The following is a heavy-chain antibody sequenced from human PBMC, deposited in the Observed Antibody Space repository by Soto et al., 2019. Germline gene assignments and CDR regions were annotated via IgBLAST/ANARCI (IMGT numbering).Heavy chain of an antibody. J-gene: IGHJ6*02. Sequence: GASVKVSCKASGYTFTSYAMHWVRQAPGQRLEWMGWINAGNGNTKYSQKFQGRVTITRDTSASTAYMELNSLKTEDTAVYYCTVHYDFWSGSPYVYGMDVWGQGTTVTVSS. CDR2: INAGNGNT. CDR3: TVHYDFWSGSPYVYGMDV. V-gene: IGHV1-3*01. CDR1: GYTFTSYA. D-gene: IGHD3-3*01.